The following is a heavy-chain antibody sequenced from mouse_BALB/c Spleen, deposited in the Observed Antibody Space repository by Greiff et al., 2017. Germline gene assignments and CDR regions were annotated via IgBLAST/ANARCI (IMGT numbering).Heavy chain of an antibody. J-gene: IGHJ2*01. CDR3: ARSLALFDY. CDR2: IYPGDGDT. Sequence: QVQLKQSGAELARPGASVKLSCKASGYTFTSYWMQWVKQRPGQGLEWIGAIYPGDGDTRYTQKFKGKATLTADKSSSTAYMQLSSLASEDSAVYYCARSLALFDYWGQGTTLTVSS. CDR1: GYTFTSYW. V-gene: IGHV1-87*01.